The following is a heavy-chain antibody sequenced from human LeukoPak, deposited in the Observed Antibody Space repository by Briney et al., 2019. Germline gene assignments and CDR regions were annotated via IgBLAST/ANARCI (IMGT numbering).Heavy chain of an antibody. CDR1: GFTFSSYS. Sequence: GGSLRLSCAASGFTFSSYSMNWVRQAPGKGLEWVSSISSSSSYIYYADSVKGRFTISRDNAKNSLYLQMNSLRAEDTAVYHCASSPVYSSAPTRFDYWGQGTLVTVSS. V-gene: IGHV3-21*01. CDR2: ISSSSSYI. D-gene: IGHD6-19*01. CDR3: ASSPVYSSAPTRFDY. J-gene: IGHJ4*02.